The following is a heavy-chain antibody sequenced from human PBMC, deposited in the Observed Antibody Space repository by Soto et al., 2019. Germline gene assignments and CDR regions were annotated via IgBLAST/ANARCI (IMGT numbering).Heavy chain of an antibody. J-gene: IGHJ4*02. CDR3: ARDRITIFGVVGEGDLDY. Sequence: QVQLVESGGGLVKPGGSLRLSCAASGFTFSDYYMSWIRQAPGKGLEWVSYISSSGSTIYYADSVKGRFTITRDNAKNSLYLQMNSRRAEDTAVYYCARDRITIFGVVGEGDLDYWGQGTLVTVSS. D-gene: IGHD3-3*01. CDR2: ISSSGSTI. CDR1: GFTFSDYY. V-gene: IGHV3-11*01.